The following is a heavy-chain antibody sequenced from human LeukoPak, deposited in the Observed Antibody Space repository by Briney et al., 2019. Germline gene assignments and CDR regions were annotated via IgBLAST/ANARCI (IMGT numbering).Heavy chain of an antibody. V-gene: IGHV4-34*01. J-gene: IGHJ4*02. D-gene: IGHD5-18*01. CDR1: GGSFSGYY. Sequence: SETLSLTCAVYGGSFSGYYWSWIRQPPGKGLEWIGEINHSGSTNYNPSLKSRVTISVDTSKNQFSLKLSSVTAADTAVYYCARGISGYSYGYENFDYWGQGTLVTVSS. CDR3: ARGISGYSYGYENFDY. CDR2: INHSGST.